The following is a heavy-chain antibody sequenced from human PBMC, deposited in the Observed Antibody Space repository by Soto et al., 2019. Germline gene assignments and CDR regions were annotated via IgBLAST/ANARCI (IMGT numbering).Heavy chain of an antibody. CDR1: GYTFTSYG. CDR3: ARDLYCSGGSCYSGYYGMDV. D-gene: IGHD2-15*01. CDR2: ISAYNGNT. V-gene: IGHV1-18*04. Sequence: QVQPVQSGAEVKKPGASVKVSCKASGYTFTSYGISWVRQAPGQGLEWMGWISAYNGNTNYAQKLQGRVTMTTDTSTSTAYMELRSLRSDDTAVYYCARDLYCSGGSCYSGYYGMDVWGQGTTVTVSS. J-gene: IGHJ6*02.